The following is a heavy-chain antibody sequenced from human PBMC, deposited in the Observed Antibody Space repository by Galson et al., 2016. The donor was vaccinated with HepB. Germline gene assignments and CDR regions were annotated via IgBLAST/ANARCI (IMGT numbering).Heavy chain of an antibody. D-gene: IGHD3-22*01. V-gene: IGHV3-23*01. Sequence: SLRLSCAASGFTLSNYSMSWIRQTPGMGLEWVSAFGASGRSTFYADSVKGRFTVSRDISKNTVYLQMTALKAEDTAVYYCARASHYENIGFFDDLWGRGTMVAVSS. CDR2: FGASGRST. CDR3: ARASHYENIGFFDDL. J-gene: IGHJ2*01. CDR1: GFTLSNYS.